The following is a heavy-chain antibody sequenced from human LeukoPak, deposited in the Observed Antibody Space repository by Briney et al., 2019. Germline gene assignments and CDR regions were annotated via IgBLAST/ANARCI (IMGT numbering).Heavy chain of an antibody. CDR3: AREKSPPPGHYYGMDV. Sequence: SETLSLTCTVSGGSISSGNHYWSWIRQPPGKGLEWIGYIYYSGSTYYNPSLKSRVTISVDTSKNQFSLKVSSVSAADTAVYYCAREKSPPPGHYYGMDVWGQGTTATVSS. CDR2: IYYSGST. CDR1: GGSISSGNHY. J-gene: IGHJ6*02. V-gene: IGHV4-30-4*01.